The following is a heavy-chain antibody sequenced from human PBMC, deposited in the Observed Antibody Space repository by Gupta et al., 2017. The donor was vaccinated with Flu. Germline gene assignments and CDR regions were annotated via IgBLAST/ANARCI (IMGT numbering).Heavy chain of an antibody. J-gene: IGHJ3*01. CDR1: GFTFSHFA. Sequence: EVPLLESGGGLVQPGGSLRLSCVASGFTFSHFAMSWVRQAPGKGLEWVAGLRGSGDTTHYAVSVQGRFTISRDNSQNMLYLQMSSLRADDSAVYFCAKDSIYAMVRGNDAFDLWGQGTMVTVSS. CDR3: AKDSIYAMVRGNDAFDL. CDR2: LRGSGDTT. V-gene: IGHV3-23*01. D-gene: IGHD3-10*01.